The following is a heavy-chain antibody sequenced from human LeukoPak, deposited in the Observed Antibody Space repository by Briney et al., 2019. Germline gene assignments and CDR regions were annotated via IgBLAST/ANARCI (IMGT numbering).Heavy chain of an antibody. CDR3: ARGSHYDILTGYSQRHYFDY. D-gene: IGHD3-9*01. CDR2: ITTSRSTYT. CDR1: GFTFSDYY. V-gene: IGHV3-11*03. Sequence: PGGSLRLSCAASGFTFSDYYMSWIRQAPGKGLEWVSHITTSRSTYTNYADSVKGRFTISRGNARNSLYLQMNSLRAEDTAVYYCARGSHYDILTGYSQRHYFDYWGQGTLVTVSS. J-gene: IGHJ4*02.